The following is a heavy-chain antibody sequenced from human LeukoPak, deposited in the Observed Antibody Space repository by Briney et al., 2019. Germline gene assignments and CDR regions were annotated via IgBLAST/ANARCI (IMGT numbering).Heavy chain of an antibody. CDR1: GFTFDRFT. CDR3: AKEVDCPSDCLFFHS. Sequence: PGGSLRLSCAASGFTFDRFTIHGVRHTPGKGLEWVSLINRRGHTFYADSVKGRFTISRDNSRNSVFLQMNSLRPEDTALYHCAKEVDCPSDCLFFHSWGQGTLVTVSS. V-gene: IGHV3-43*01. CDR2: INRRGHT. D-gene: IGHD2-21*02. J-gene: IGHJ4*02.